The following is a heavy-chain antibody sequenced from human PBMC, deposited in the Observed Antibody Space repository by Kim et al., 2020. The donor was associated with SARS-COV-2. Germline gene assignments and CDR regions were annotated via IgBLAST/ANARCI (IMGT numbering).Heavy chain of an antibody. CDR1: GGTFSSYA. CDR3: ARGNIAARPWYYFDY. CDR2: IIPIFGTA. J-gene: IGHJ4*02. V-gene: IGHV1-69*13. Sequence: SVKVSCKASGGTFSSYAISWVRQAPGQGLEWMGGIIPIFGTANYAQKFQGRVTITADESTSTAYMELSSLRSEDTAVYYCARGNIAARPWYYFDYWGQGTLVTVSS. D-gene: IGHD6-6*01.